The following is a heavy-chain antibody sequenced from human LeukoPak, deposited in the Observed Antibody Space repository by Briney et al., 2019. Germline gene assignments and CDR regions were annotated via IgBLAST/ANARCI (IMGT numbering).Heavy chain of an antibody. Sequence: SQTLSLTCTVSGGSISSGGYYWSWIRQHPGKGLEWIGCIYYSGSTYYNPSLKSRVTISVDTSKNQFSLKLSSVTAADTAVYYCARDGGIQLWSRYFQHWGQGTLATVSS. D-gene: IGHD5-18*01. CDR3: ARDGGIQLWSRYFQH. CDR2: IYYSGST. V-gene: IGHV4-31*03. J-gene: IGHJ1*01. CDR1: GGSISSGGYY.